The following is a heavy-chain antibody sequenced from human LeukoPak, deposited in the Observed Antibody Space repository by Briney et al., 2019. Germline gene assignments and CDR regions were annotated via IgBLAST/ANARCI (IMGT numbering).Heavy chain of an antibody. CDR3: ARSVYYMDV. J-gene: IGHJ6*03. CDR2: ISSSSYI. V-gene: IGHV3-21*04. Sequence: GGSLRLSCAASGFTLKTYSMNWVRQAPGKGLEWVSSISSSSYIYYADSVKGRFTISRDNAKNSLYLQMNSLRAEDTALYHCARSVYYMDVWGKGTTVTISS. CDR1: GFTLKTYS.